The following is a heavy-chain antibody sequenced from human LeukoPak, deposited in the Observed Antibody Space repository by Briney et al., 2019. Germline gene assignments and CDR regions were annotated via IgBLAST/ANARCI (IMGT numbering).Heavy chain of an antibody. V-gene: IGHV3-66*01. CDR3: ARYGNGEWLAHYAFDV. D-gene: IGHD6-19*01. CDR1: GFTVSSNY. CDR2: IYSGGST. J-gene: IGHJ3*01. Sequence: GGSLRLSCAASGFTVSSNYMNWVRQAPGKGLEWVSIIYSGGSTYYADSVKGRFIISRDNSNNTLYLQMNSLRAEDTAVYYCARYGNGEWLAHYAFDVWGQGTMVTVSS.